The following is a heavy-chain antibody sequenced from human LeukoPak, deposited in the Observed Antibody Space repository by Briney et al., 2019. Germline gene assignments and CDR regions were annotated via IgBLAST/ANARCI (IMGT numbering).Heavy chain of an antibody. Sequence: GGSLRLSCAASGFTFSSYAMSWVRQAPGKGLEWVSAISGSGGSTYYADSVKGPFTISRDNAKNSLYLQLNSLRAEDTAVYYCARGGGSNYFDHWGQGTLVTVSS. D-gene: IGHD3-16*01. V-gene: IGHV3-23*01. J-gene: IGHJ4*02. CDR2: ISGSGGST. CDR1: GFTFSSYA. CDR3: ARGGGSNYFDH.